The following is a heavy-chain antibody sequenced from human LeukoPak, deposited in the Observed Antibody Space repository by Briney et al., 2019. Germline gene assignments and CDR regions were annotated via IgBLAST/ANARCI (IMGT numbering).Heavy chain of an antibody. D-gene: IGHD5-18*01. J-gene: IGHJ4*02. Sequence: GGSLRLSCAASGFTFSSYWMHWVRQAPGKGLVWVSRINSDGSSTSYADSVKGRFTISRDNAQNTLYLQMNSLRAEDTAVYYCARVDTGMVFFCGYWGQGTLVSVPS. V-gene: IGHV3-74*01. CDR2: INSDGSST. CDR1: GFTFSSYW. CDR3: ARVDTGMVFFCGY.